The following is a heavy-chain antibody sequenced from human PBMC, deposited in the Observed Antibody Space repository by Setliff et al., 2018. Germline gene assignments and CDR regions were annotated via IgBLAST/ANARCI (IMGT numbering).Heavy chain of an antibody. CDR1: GFTFSSYG. Sequence: SGGSLRLSCAASGFTFSSYGMHWVRQAPGKGLEWVAFIRYDGSNKYYLDSVRGRFTISRDNAENSLTLQMNSLRVEDTAVYYCSRDLQGSGDYVVDYWGQGTLVTVSS. J-gene: IGHJ4*02. V-gene: IGHV3-30*02. CDR3: SRDLQGSGDYVVDY. D-gene: IGHD4-17*01. CDR2: IRYDGSNK.